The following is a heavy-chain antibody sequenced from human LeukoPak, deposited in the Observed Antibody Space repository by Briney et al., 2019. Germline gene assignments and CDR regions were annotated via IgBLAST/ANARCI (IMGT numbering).Heavy chain of an antibody. CDR3: ARGRYSGSYGLL. Sequence: SETLSLTCTVSGGSISSYYWSWIRQPPGKGLEWIGYISYSGSTNYNPSLKGRVTMSVDTSKNQFSLKLSSVTAADTAVYYCARGRYSGSYGLLWGQGTLVTVSS. CDR2: ISYSGST. D-gene: IGHD1-26*01. CDR1: GGSISSYY. V-gene: IGHV4-59*08. J-gene: IGHJ4*02.